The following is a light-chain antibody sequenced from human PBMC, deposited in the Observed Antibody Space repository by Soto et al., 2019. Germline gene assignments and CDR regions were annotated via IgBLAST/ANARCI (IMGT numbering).Light chain of an antibody. J-gene: IGKJ1*01. CDR2: EAS. Sequence: DIPMTQSPSSLSASVGDRVTITCRASQGISVYLAWYQQKPGKVPRLMIYEASTLQSGVPSRFSGSGSGTDFTLTISSLQPEDVATYYCQKYNSAPRTFGQGTKVEIK. V-gene: IGKV1-27*01. CDR3: QKYNSAPRT. CDR1: QGISVY.